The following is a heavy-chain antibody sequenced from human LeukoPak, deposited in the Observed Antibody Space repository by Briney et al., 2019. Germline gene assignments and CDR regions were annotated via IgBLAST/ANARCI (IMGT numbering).Heavy chain of an antibody. J-gene: IGHJ3*02. Sequence: SVKVSCKASGGTFSSYAISWVRQAPGQGLEWMGGIIPIFGTANYAQKFQGRVTITADESTSTAYMELSSLRSEDTAVYYCARSIAVAGKHDAFDIWGQGTMVTVSS. D-gene: IGHD6-19*01. V-gene: IGHV1-69*13. CDR3: ARSIAVAGKHDAFDI. CDR2: IIPIFGTA. CDR1: GGTFSSYA.